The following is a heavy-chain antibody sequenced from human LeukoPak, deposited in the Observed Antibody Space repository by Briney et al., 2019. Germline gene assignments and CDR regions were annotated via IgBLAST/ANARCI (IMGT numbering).Heavy chain of an antibody. J-gene: IGHJ6*03. Sequence: SETLSLTCTVSGGSISSYYWSWIRQPAGKGLEWIGRIYTSGSTNYNPSLKSRVTMSIDTSKNQFSLKLSSVTAADTAVYYCARGEAVDSGYDYSYYYYMDVWGKGTKVTVSS. CDR2: IYTSGST. D-gene: IGHD5-12*01. V-gene: IGHV4-4*07. CDR3: ARGEAVDSGYDYSYYYYMDV. CDR1: GGSISSYY.